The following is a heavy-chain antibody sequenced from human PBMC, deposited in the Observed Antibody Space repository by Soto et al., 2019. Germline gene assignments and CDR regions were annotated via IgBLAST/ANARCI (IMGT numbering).Heavy chain of an antibody. CDR2: FDPEDGET. J-gene: IGHJ5*02. CDR1: GYTLTELS. V-gene: IGHV1-24*01. Sequence: GASVKLSSKVSGYTLTELSMHSLRQSPGKGLEWMGGFDPEDGETIYAQKFQGRVTMTEDTSTDTAYMELSSLRSEDTAVYYCATRQWLVHSWFDPWGKGTLVTVSS. D-gene: IGHD6-19*01. CDR3: ATRQWLVHSWFDP.